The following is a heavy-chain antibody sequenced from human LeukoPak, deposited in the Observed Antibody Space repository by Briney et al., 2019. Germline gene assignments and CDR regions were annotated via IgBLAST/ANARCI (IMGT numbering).Heavy chain of an antibody. Sequence: PGGSLRLSCAASGFTFSNYEMIWVRQASGKGLEWVSYISGGGETRYYADSVRGRFTISRDNAKNSVYMQVNSLRAEDTAVYYCAKDQVWIVVGSFDYWGQGTLVTVSS. CDR2: ISGGGETR. V-gene: IGHV3-48*03. CDR1: GFTFSNYE. J-gene: IGHJ4*02. D-gene: IGHD3-22*01. CDR3: AKDQVWIVVGSFDY.